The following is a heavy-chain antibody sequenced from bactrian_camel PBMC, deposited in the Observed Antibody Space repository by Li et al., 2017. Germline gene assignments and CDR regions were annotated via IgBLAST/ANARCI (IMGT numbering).Heavy chain of an antibody. J-gene: IGHJ4*01. CDR1: GFTFDEPA. D-gene: IGHD7*01. V-gene: IGHV3S60*01. CDR3: AVDSSFVTCD. Sequence: HVQLVESGGGSVQAGGSLRLSCTGSGFTFDEPAKRWYRQVPGNECELISSISSDGTTYYSDSVKGRFTISQGTAKTTVYLQMDNLKPEDTAVYYCAVDSSFVTCDGAQGTQVTVS. CDR2: ISSDGTT.